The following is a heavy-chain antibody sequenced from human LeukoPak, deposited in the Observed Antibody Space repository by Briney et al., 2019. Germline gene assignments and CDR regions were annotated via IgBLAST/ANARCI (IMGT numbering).Heavy chain of an antibody. D-gene: IGHD6-13*01. CDR2: IYYSGST. CDR3: ARDGSGYSTSY. J-gene: IGHJ4*02. Sequence: SETLSLTCTVSGGSISSSSYYWGWIRQPPGKGLEWIGSIYYSGSTYYNPSLKSRVTISVDTSKNQFSLRLTSVTAADTAVYYCARDGSGYSTSYWGQGTLVTVSS. CDR1: GGSISSSSYY. V-gene: IGHV4-39*07.